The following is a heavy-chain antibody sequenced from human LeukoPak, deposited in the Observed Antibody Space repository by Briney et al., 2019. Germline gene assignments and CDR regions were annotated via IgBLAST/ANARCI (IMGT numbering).Heavy chain of an antibody. CDR2: IYYSGST. CDR1: GGSISSSSYY. J-gene: IGHJ4*02. CDR3: ARLGDYYGSGSYYIADY. Sequence: SETLSLTCTVSGGSISSSSYYWGWIRQPPGKGLEWIGSIYYSGSTYYNPSLKSRVTISVDTSKNQFSLKLSSVTAADTAVYYCARLGDYYGSGSYYIADYWGQGTLVTVSS. D-gene: IGHD3-10*01. V-gene: IGHV4-39*07.